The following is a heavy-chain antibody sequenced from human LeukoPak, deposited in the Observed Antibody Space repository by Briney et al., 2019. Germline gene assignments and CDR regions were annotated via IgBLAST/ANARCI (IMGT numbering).Heavy chain of an antibody. D-gene: IGHD3-3*01. V-gene: IGHV4-34*01. Sequence: PSETLSLTCAVYGGSFSGYYWSWIRQPPGKGLEWIGEINHSGSTNYNPSLKSRVTISGDTSKNQFSLKLNSVTAADTAVYYCASRDFWSGYYNYWGQGTLVTVSS. CDR1: GGSFSGYY. CDR2: INHSGST. J-gene: IGHJ4*02. CDR3: ASRDFWSGYYNY.